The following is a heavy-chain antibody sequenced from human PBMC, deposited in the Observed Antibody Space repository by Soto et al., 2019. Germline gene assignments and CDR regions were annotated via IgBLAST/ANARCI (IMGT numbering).Heavy chain of an antibody. CDR3: ARGGVTAVAGTNYYYYGMDV. CDR2: IYHSGST. CDR1: GGSISSGGYS. V-gene: IGHV4-30-2*01. J-gene: IGHJ6*02. Sequence: QLQLQESGSGLVKPSQTLSLTCAVSGGSISSGGYSWSWIRQPPGKGLEWIGYIYHSGSTYYNPYLKSRVAISVDRSKNQFSLKLSSVTAADTAVYYCARGGVTAVAGTNYYYYGMDVWGQGTTVTVSS. D-gene: IGHD6-19*01.